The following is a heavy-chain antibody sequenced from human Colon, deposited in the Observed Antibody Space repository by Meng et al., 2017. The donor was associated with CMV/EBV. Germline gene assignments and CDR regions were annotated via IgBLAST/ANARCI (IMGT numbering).Heavy chain of an antibody. CDR1: GFTFSNFA. J-gene: IGHJ3*02. CDR3: AKGSGSYSAFDI. D-gene: IGHD1-26*01. CDR2: IRDDGSNK. V-gene: IGHV3-30*02. Sequence: GESLKISCAASGFTFSNFAMHWVRQAPGKGLEWVAFIRDDGSNKYYADSVKGRFTISRDNSKNTLYLQMNSLRAEDTAVYYCAKGSGSYSAFDIWGQGTMVTVSS.